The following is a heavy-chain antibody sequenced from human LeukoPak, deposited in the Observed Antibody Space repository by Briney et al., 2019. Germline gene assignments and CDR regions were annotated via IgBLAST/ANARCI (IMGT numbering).Heavy chain of an antibody. Sequence: GGSLRLSCAASGFTFSSYGMHWVRQAPGKGLEWVAVISYDGSNKYYADSVKGRFTISRDNSKNTLYLQMNSLRAEDTAVYYCARGGHAYYDILTGYYCGGAFDYWGQGTLVTVSS. CDR2: ISYDGSNK. CDR1: GFTFSSYG. D-gene: IGHD3-9*01. J-gene: IGHJ4*02. V-gene: IGHV3-30*19. CDR3: ARGGHAYYDILTGYYCGGAFDY.